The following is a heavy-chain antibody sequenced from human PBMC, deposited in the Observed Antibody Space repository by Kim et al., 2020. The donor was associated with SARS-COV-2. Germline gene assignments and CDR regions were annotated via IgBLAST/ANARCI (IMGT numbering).Heavy chain of an antibody. V-gene: IGHV5-10-1*01. D-gene: IGHD5-18*01. CDR3: AREGEGYSYGLGY. J-gene: IGHJ4*02. Sequence: RPSFQGHVTISADKSISTAYLQWSSLKASDTAMYYCAREGEGYSYGLGYWGQGTLVTVSS.